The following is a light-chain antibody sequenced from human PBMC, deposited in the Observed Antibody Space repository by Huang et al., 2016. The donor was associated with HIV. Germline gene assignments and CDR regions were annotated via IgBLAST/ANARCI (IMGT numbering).Light chain of an antibody. J-gene: IGKJ3*01. CDR2: DAS. V-gene: IGKV1-9*01. Sequence: QLTQSPSSLSASIGDRVTIACRSSHGINTYLAWYQQKPGRAPKLLIYDASTLQTGVPSMFRGVGAWTAFSLTITSLQPDDFAVYYCQQLSAYPLSFGPGTTVD. CDR1: HGINTY. CDR3: QQLSAYPLS.